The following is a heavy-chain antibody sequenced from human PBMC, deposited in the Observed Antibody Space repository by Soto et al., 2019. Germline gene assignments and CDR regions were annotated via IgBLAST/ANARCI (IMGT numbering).Heavy chain of an antibody. Sequence: SVKVSCKASGGTFSSYEITWVRQAPGQGLEWMGGIIPIFGTANYAQKFQGRVTITADESTSTAYVELSSLRSEDTAVYYCARGMLRGYFDCWGQGALVTVSS. CDR3: ARGMLRGYFDC. CDR1: GGTFSSYE. CDR2: IIPIFGTA. J-gene: IGHJ4*02. V-gene: IGHV1-69*13. D-gene: IGHD2-15*01.